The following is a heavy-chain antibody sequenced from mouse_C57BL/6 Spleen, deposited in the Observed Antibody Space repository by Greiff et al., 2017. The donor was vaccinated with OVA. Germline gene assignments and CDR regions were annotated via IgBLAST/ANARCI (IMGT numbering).Heavy chain of an antibody. CDR1: GFTFSDYY. CDR3: ARDPSYYGSSPDWYFEV. V-gene: IGHV5-16*01. Sequence: EVMLVESEGGLVQPGSSMKLSCTASGFTFSDYYMAWVRQVPEKGLEWVANINYDGSSTYYLDSLKSRFIISRDNAKNILYLQMSSLKSEDTATYDCARDPSYYGSSPDWYFEVWGTGTTVTVSS. CDR2: INYDGSST. J-gene: IGHJ1*03. D-gene: IGHD1-1*01.